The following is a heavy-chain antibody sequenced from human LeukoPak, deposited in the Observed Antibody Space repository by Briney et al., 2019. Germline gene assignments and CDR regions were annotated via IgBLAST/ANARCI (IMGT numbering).Heavy chain of an antibody. V-gene: IGHV4-38-2*01. CDR3: ARRGSGALDP. D-gene: IGHD3-10*01. Sequence: SETLSLTCAVSGYSISSGYYWTWIRQPPGKGLEWIGNIYQSGTTYYNPSLKSRVTISVDTSKNQFSLKLTSVTAADTAVYYCARRGSGALDPRGLGTLVTVSS. CDR2: IYQSGTT. CDR1: GYSISSGYY. J-gene: IGHJ5*02.